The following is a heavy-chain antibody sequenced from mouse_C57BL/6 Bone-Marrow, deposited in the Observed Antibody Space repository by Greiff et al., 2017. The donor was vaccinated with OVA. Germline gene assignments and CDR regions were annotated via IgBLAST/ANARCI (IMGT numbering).Heavy chain of an antibody. Sequence: VQLQQSGAELVKPGASVKMSCKASGYTFTSYWITWVKQRPGQGLEWIGDIYPGSGSTNYNEKFKSKATLTVDTSSSTAYMQLSSLTSEDSAVYYCARRRITKGYFDVWGTGTTVTVSS. CDR1: GYTFTSYW. J-gene: IGHJ1*03. D-gene: IGHD1-1*01. CDR3: ARRRITKGYFDV. V-gene: IGHV1-55*01. CDR2: IYPGSGST.